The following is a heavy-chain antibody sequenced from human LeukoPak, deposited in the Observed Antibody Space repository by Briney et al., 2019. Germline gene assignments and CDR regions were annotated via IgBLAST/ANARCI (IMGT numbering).Heavy chain of an antibody. V-gene: IGHV3-30*02. Sequence: GGSLRLSCAASGFTFSNYGMHWVRQAPDKGLEWVAFLQNHGGDIHYADSVEGRFTISRDNSKNTLYLQMNSLRPEDTAVYYCARGWYSSSWYPNDAFDIWGQGTMVTVSS. CDR1: GFTFSNYG. D-gene: IGHD6-13*01. CDR3: ARGWYSSSWYPNDAFDI. CDR2: LQNHGGDI. J-gene: IGHJ3*02.